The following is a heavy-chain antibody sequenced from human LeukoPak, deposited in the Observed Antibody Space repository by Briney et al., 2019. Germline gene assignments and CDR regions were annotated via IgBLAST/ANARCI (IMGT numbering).Heavy chain of an antibody. Sequence: ASVKVSCKASGYTFTSYYMHWVRQAPGQGLGWMGIINPSGGSTSYAQKFQGRVTMTRDTSTSTVYMELSSLRSEDTAVYYCARAGHCSGGSCYSSHWFDPWGQGTLVTVSS. V-gene: IGHV1-46*01. CDR2: INPSGGST. J-gene: IGHJ5*02. D-gene: IGHD2-15*01. CDR3: ARAGHCSGGSCYSSHWFDP. CDR1: GYTFTSYY.